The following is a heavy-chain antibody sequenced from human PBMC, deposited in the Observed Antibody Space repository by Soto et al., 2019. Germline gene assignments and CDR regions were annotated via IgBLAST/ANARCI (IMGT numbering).Heavy chain of an antibody. Sequence: LSLTCAVSGYSISSGYYWGWIRQPPGKGLEWIGSIYHSGSTYYNPSLKSRVTISVDTSKNQFSLKLSSVTAADTAVYYCATQLEYYFDYWGQGTLVTVSS. V-gene: IGHV4-38-2*01. D-gene: IGHD1-1*01. CDR1: GYSISSGYY. CDR3: ATQLEYYFDY. CDR2: IYHSGST. J-gene: IGHJ4*02.